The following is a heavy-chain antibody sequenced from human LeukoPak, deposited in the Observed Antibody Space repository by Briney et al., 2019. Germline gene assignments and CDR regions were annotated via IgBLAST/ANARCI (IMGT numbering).Heavy chain of an antibody. J-gene: IGHJ6*04. CDR2: INHSGST. Sequence: SETLSLTCAVYGGSFSGYYWSWIRQPPGKGLEWIGEINHSGSTNYNPSLKSRVTISVDTSKNQFSLKLSSVTAADTAVYYCARGLATTNYYYYGMDDWGKGTTVTVSS. D-gene: IGHD5-12*01. CDR3: ARGLATTNYYYYGMDD. V-gene: IGHV4-34*01. CDR1: GGSFSGYY.